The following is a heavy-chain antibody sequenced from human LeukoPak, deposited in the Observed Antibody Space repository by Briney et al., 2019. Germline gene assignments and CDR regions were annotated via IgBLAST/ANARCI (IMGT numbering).Heavy chain of an antibody. D-gene: IGHD2-2*01. Sequence: GGSLRLSCAASGFTFSNYAMSWVRQAPGKGLEWVSGISASGDRTYNADSVKGRFTSSRDNSKNTLFLQMNSLRAEDTAVYYCAKGARLFCSSASCYLGDYWGQGTLVTVPS. CDR3: AKGARLFCSSASCYLGDY. V-gene: IGHV3-23*01. CDR2: ISASGDRT. J-gene: IGHJ4*02. CDR1: GFTFSNYA.